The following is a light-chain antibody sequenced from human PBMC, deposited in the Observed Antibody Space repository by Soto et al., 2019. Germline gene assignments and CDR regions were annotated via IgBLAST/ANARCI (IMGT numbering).Light chain of an antibody. CDR3: QQRNIWPPVT. CDR2: GAF. V-gene: IGKV3-11*01. CDR1: PSVTNY. J-gene: IGKJ5*01. Sequence: VLTQSPAIVSLSPRERAPRGCRASPSVTNYLAWYQQKPGQPPRLLIYGAFNRAAGIPARFSGSGSGTDFTLTISSLEPEDSAVYYCQQRNIWPPVTFGQGTRLEIK.